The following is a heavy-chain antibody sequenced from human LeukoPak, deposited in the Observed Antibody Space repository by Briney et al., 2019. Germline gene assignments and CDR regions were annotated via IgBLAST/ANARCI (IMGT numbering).Heavy chain of an antibody. CDR1: GFTFDDYA. D-gene: IGHD3-22*01. CDR3: AKGLTYYYDSSGYPTYYYYYYMDV. CDR2: ISGDGGST. Sequence: GGSLRLSCAASGFTFDDYAMHWVRQAPGKGLEWVSLISGDGGSTYYADSVKGRFTFSRDNSKNSLYLQMNSLRTEDTALYYCAKGLTYYYDSSGYPTYYYYYYMDVWGKGTTVTVSS. J-gene: IGHJ6*03. V-gene: IGHV3-43*02.